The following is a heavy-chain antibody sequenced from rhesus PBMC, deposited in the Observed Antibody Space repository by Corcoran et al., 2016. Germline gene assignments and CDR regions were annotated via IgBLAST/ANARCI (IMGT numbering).Heavy chain of an antibody. CDR2: ISYSGSC. D-gene: IGHD4-17*01. CDR3: ATDPASDYVRPRDWYFDI. J-gene: IGHJ2*01. CDR1: GYSSSRGSG. V-gene: IGHV4-127*01. Sequence: QVPLQESGPGLVKPSETLSLTCAVPGYSSSRGSGWSWIGQPPGKGVEWVGNISYSGSCYYTPSFKSQVTIAIDPSKNHFSLRLSSVTAADTAVYYGATDPASDYVRPRDWYFDIWGPGTPITISS.